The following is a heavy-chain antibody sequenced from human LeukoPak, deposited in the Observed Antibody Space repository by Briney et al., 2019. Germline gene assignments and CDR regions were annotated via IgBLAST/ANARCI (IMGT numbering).Heavy chain of an antibody. Sequence: SETLPLTCVVSGGSISSNTWWSWVRQSPGKGPEWIREIYHSGSTNYNPSLKSRVIISVDKSKNQFSLKLSSVTAADTAVYYCAGGRNIAPFDLWGRGTLVTVSS. V-gene: IGHV4-4*02. CDR2: IYHSGST. J-gene: IGHJ2*01. D-gene: IGHD2/OR15-2a*01. CDR1: GGSISSNTW. CDR3: AGGRNIAPFDL.